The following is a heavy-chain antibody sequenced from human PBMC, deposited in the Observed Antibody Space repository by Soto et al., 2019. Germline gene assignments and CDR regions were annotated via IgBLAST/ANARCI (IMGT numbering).Heavy chain of an antibody. V-gene: IGHV1-18*01. Sequence: QVQLVQSGAEVKKPGASVKVSCKASGYTFTSYGISWVRQAPGQGLEWMGWISAYNGNTNYAQKLQGRVTMTTDTTTSTAYMEVRSLRSYNTAVYYCARWTYGSGSRRVDPWGEETLVSVSS. CDR2: ISAYNGNT. D-gene: IGHD3-10*01. CDR3: ARWTYGSGSRRVDP. J-gene: IGHJ5*02. CDR1: GYTFTSYG.